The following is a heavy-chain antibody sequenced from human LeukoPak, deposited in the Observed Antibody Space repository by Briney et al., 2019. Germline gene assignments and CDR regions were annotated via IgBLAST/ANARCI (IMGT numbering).Heavy chain of an antibody. J-gene: IGHJ3*02. D-gene: IGHD3-22*01. CDR3: ARVDYDDAFDI. CDR1: GFTVSSNY. V-gene: IGHV3-53*01. Sequence: GGSLRLSCAASGFTVSSNYMSWVRQAPGKGLEWVSVIYSGGSTYYADSVKGRFTISRDNSKNTLYLQMNSLRAEDTAVYYCARVDYDDAFDIWGQGTMGTVSS. CDR2: IYSGGST.